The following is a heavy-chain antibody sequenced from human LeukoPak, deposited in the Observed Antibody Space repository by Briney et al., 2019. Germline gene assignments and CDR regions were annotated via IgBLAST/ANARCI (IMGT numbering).Heavy chain of an antibody. CDR1: GFAFTDYA. Sequence: PGGSLRLSCAASGFAFTDYAMNWVRQAPGKGLEWVSVISGSGGATFYAASLEGRFTISRDSSQNTVYLQMNSLRAEDTAVYYCAKDRGDFFDNSGDAFDVWGQGTMVTVSS. D-gene: IGHD3-22*01. CDR2: ISGSGGAT. CDR3: AKDRGDFFDNSGDAFDV. J-gene: IGHJ3*01. V-gene: IGHV3-23*01.